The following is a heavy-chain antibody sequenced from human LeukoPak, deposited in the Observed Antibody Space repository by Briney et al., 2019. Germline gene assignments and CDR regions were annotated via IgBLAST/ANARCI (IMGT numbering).Heavy chain of an antibody. V-gene: IGHV3-7*04. CDR1: GFTFSTYW. D-gene: IGHD5-24*01. CDR2: IKEDGSEK. CDR3: ARAMATYLDAFDI. J-gene: IGHJ3*02. Sequence: GGSLRLSCAASGFTFSTYWMTWVRQAPGKGLEWVANIKEDGSEKFYVDSVKGRFTISRDNAKNSLYLQMNSLRAGDTAVYYCARAMATYLDAFDIWGQGTMVTVSS.